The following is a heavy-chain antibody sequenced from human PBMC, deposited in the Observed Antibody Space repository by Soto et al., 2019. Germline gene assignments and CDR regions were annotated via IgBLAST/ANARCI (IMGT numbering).Heavy chain of an antibody. Sequence: QVQLVQSGAEVKKPGASVKVSCKASGYTFNSYGISWVRQDPGQGLEWMGWINPYNGNTNYAQNLQGRVTMTTDTSTNTAYMDLRSLRSDDTAVYYCASDWFGIDYWGQGTLVTVSS. D-gene: IGHD3-16*01. CDR3: ASDWFGIDY. CDR1: GYTFNSYG. J-gene: IGHJ4*02. V-gene: IGHV1-18*01. CDR2: INPYNGNT.